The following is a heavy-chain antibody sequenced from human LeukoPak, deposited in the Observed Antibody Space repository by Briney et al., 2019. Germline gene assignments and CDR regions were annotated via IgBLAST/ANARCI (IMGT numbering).Heavy chain of an antibody. CDR2: MNPNSGNT. Sequence: ASVKVSCKASGYTFTSYGISWVRQAPGQGLEWMGWMNPNSGNTGYAQKFQGRVTMTRNTSISTAYMELSSLRSEDTAVYYCARDRKQWPFDYWGQGTLVTVSS. J-gene: IGHJ4*02. CDR3: ARDRKQWPFDY. CDR1: GYTFTSYG. V-gene: IGHV1-8*02. D-gene: IGHD6-19*01.